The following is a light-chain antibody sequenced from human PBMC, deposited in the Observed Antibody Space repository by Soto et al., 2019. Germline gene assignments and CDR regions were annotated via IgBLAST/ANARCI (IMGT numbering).Light chain of an antibody. V-gene: IGKV1D-16*01. CDR1: QDIGSH. CDR3: QQFRSFPIT. J-gene: IGKJ5*01. CDR2: FAS. Sequence: IHMTHSPSSLTSSLGYIVTITCRASQDIGSHLAWYQQKPEKAPKSLIYFASTLQSGVPSRFSASGSGTDFTLTISSLQPEDFATYYCQQFRSFPITFGQGTRLEIK.